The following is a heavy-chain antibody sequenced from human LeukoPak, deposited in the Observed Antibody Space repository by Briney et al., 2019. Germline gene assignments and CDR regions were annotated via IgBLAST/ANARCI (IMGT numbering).Heavy chain of an antibody. CDR3: ARDRGYCTSTSCYNVAFDY. J-gene: IGHJ4*02. CDR2: ISWNSGSI. D-gene: IGHD2-2*02. V-gene: IGHV3-9*01. Sequence: GGSLRLSCAASGFTFDDYAMHWVRQAPGKGLEWVSGISWNSGSIGYADSVKGRFTIPRDNAKNSLYLQMNSLRAEDTAVYYCARDRGYCTSTSCYNVAFDYWGQGSLVTVSS. CDR1: GFTFDDYA.